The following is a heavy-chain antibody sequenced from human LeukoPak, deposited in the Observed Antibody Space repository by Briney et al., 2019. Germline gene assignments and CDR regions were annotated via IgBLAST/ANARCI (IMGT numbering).Heavy chain of an antibody. J-gene: IGHJ4*02. CDR2: ISAYNGNT. V-gene: IGHV1-18*01. Sequence: ASVTVSCTASGYTFTNYGISWVRQAPGQGPEWMGWISAYNGNTNYAQKLQGRVTMTTDTSTSTAYMELRTVRADDTAVYYCARDAPVAAADFDCWGQGTLVTVSS. CDR1: GYTFTNYG. CDR3: ARDAPVAAADFDC. D-gene: IGHD6-13*01.